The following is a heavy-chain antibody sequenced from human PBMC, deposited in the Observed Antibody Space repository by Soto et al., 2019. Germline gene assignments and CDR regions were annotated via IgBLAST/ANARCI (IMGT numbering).Heavy chain of an antibody. CDR2: ISYYGSNK. Sequence: QVQLVESGGGVVQPGRSLRLSCAASGFTFSSYGMHWVRQAPGKGLEWVAVISYYGSNKYYADYVKGRFTISRDNSKNTVYLKMNSLRAEDTAVYYCAKGTEDIVVVVAATPGDAFDIWGQGTMVTVSS. J-gene: IGHJ3*02. CDR1: GFTFSSYG. V-gene: IGHV3-30*18. CDR3: AKGTEDIVVVVAATPGDAFDI. D-gene: IGHD2-15*01.